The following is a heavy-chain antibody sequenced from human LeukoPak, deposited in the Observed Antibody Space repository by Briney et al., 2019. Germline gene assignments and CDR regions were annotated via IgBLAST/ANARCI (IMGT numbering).Heavy chain of an antibody. D-gene: IGHD4-17*01. V-gene: IGHV3-48*03. J-gene: IGHJ4*02. CDR1: GFTFSSYE. CDR3: AKGTMVTTYNWDH. Sequence: GGSLRLSCAASGFTFSSYEINWVRQAPGKGLEWVSYISRSGGTIYYADSVKGRFTISRDNSKNTLYLQMNSLRAEDTAVYYCAKGTMVTTYNWDHWGQGTLVTVSS. CDR2: ISRSGGTI.